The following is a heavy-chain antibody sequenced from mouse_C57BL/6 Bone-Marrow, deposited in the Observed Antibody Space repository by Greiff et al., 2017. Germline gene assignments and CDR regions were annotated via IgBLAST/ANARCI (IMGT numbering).Heavy chain of an antibody. D-gene: IGHD1-1*01. Sequence: EVMLVEPEGGLVQPGSSMKLSCTASGFTFSDYYMAWVRQIPEKGLEWVANINYDGSSTNYLDSLKSRFIMSRDNATNIIYMQLSSLKSEDTATYYCARDYYGRDDWGQGTTLTVSS. CDR3: ARDYYGRDD. J-gene: IGHJ2*01. CDR2: INYDGSST. CDR1: GFTFSDYY. V-gene: IGHV5-16*01.